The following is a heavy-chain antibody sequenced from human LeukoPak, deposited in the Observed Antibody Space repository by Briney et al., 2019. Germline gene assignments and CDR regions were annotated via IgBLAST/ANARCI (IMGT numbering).Heavy chain of an antibody. V-gene: IGHV3-11*04. CDR3: ARGYCSSTDCHLVGHFEY. CDR1: GFTFSDYY. J-gene: IGHJ4*02. Sequence: PGGSVTLSCAASGFTFSDYYMNWIRQAAGKGLEWLSYITCCEKQMYMASVQARFAISSDNAKNSLYLQLDSLREEDTAVYYCARGYCSSTDCHLVGHFEYWGQGTLVSVSS. D-gene: IGHD2-2*01. CDR2: ITCCEKQ.